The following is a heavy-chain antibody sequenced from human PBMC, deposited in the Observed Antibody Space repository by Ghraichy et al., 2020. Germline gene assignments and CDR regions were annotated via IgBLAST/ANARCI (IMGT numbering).Heavy chain of an antibody. V-gene: IGHV3-9*01. CDR2: ISWTGGI. J-gene: IGHJ2*01. CDR3: VKGKTSAGRGWGWYLDL. CDR1: GFTFDDNA. D-gene: IGHD3-16*01. Sequence: GGSLRLSCTASGFTFDDNAMHWVRQSPGRGLEWVSGISWTGGIGYADSVKGRFTISRDNAKNSLYLQMNSLRTEDTALYYRVKGKTSAGRGWGWYLDLWGRGTLVTVSS.